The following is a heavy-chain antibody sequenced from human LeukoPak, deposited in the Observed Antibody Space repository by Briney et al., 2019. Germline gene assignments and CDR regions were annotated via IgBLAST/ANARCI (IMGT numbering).Heavy chain of an antibody. J-gene: IGHJ5*02. CDR2: INPSGGST. Sequence: ALVKVSCKASGYTFTSYYMHWVRQAPGQGLEWMGIINPSGGSTSYAQKFQGRVTMTRDTSTSTVYMELSSLRSEDTAVYYCARDSLVAAAGREVRYNWFDPWGQGTLVTVSS. CDR1: GYTFTSYY. D-gene: IGHD6-13*01. CDR3: ARDSLVAAAGREVRYNWFDP. V-gene: IGHV1-46*01.